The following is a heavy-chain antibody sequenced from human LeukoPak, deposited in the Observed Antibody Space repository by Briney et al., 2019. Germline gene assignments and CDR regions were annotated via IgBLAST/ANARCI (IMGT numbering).Heavy chain of an antibody. CDR2: ISWNSGSI. Sequence: GGSLGLSCAASGFTFDDYAMHWVRQAPGKGLEWVSGISWNSGSIGYADSVKGRFTIPRDNAKNSLYLQMNSLRAEDTALYYCASGEYLGYCSSTSCYGGSWGQGTLVTVSS. CDR3: ASGEYLGYCSSTSCYGGS. D-gene: IGHD2-2*01. V-gene: IGHV3-9*01. J-gene: IGHJ4*02. CDR1: GFTFDDYA.